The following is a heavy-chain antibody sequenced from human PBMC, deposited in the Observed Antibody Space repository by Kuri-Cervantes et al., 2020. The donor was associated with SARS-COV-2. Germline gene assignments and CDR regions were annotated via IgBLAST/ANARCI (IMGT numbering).Heavy chain of an antibody. J-gene: IGHJ4*02. CDR2: INHSGST. CDR1: GGSFSGYY. Sequence: GSLRLSCAVYGGSFSGYYWSWIRQPPGKGLEWIGEINHSGSTNYNPSLKSRVTISVDTSKNQFSLKLSSVTAADTAVYYCAGSPGGVFDCWGQGTLVTVSS. CDR3: AGSPGGVFDC. V-gene: IGHV4-34*01. D-gene: IGHD3-16*01.